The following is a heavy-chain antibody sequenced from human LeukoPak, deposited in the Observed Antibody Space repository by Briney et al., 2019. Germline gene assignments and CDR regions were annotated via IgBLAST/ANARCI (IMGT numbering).Heavy chain of an antibody. Sequence: SCPGSGWTFRKYLMHGLRQAPAKGRAGVARIKEDGREKYYVDSVKGRFNISRDNAKNSLLLQMNGLRAEDTAVYYCARDGFGTSCQPWGQGTLVIVSS. CDR1: GWTFRKYL. J-gene: IGHJ5*02. CDR3: ARDGFGTSCQP. D-gene: IGHD2-8*01. V-gene: IGHV3-7*01. CDR2: IKEDGREK.